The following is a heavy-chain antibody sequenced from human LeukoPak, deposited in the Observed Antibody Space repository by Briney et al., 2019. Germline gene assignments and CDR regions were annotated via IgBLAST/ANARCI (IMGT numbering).Heavy chain of an antibody. Sequence: PSETLSLTCTVSGGSISSYYWSWIRQPPGKGLEWIGYIYYSGSTNYNPSLKSRVTISVDTSKNQFSLKLSSVTAADTAVYYCAREGSTSLVDYWGQGTLVTVSS. D-gene: IGHD2-2*01. CDR1: GGSISSYY. CDR3: AREGSTSLVDY. V-gene: IGHV4-59*01. J-gene: IGHJ4*02. CDR2: IYYSGST.